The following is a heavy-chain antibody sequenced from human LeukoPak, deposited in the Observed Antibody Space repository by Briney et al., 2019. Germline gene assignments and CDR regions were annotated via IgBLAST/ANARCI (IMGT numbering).Heavy chain of an antibody. V-gene: IGHV4-30-2*01. CDR2: IYHSGST. J-gene: IGHJ6*03. CDR3: ARVSIAAPYYYMDV. CDR1: GGSISSGGYY. Sequence: EPSETLSLTCTVSGGSISSGGYYWSWIRQPPGRGLEGIGYIYHSGSTYYNPSLKSRVTISVDRSKNQFSLKLSSVTAADTAVYYCARVSIAAPYYYMDVWGKGTTVTVSS. D-gene: IGHD6-6*01.